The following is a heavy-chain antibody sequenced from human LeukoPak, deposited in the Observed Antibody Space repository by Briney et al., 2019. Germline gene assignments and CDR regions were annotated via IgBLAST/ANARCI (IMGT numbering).Heavy chain of an antibody. J-gene: IGHJ4*02. CDR2: ISAYNGNT. CDR1: GYTFTSYG. V-gene: IGHV1-18*01. D-gene: IGHD4-17*01. Sequence: GASMKVSCKASGYTFTSYGISWVRQAPGQGLEWMGWISAYNGNTNYAQKLQGRVTMTTDTSTSTAYMELRSLRSDDTAVYYCARDYVGHDYGDHGESDYWGQGTLVTVSS. CDR3: ARDYVGHDYGDHGESDY.